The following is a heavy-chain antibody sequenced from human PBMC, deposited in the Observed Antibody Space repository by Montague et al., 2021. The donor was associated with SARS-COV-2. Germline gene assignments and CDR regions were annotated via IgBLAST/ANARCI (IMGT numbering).Heavy chain of an antibody. D-gene: IGHD6-13*01. CDR1: GGSISSYY. CDR3: ARVTEGYIGSWYHDY. Sequence: SETLSLTCTVSGGSISSYYWSWIRQPPGKGLEWIGYIYYSGSTNYNPSLKSRVTISVDTSKNQFSLKLSSVTAADTAVYYCARVTEGYIGSWYHDYWGQGTLVTVSS. V-gene: IGHV4-59*01. J-gene: IGHJ4*02. CDR2: IYYSGST.